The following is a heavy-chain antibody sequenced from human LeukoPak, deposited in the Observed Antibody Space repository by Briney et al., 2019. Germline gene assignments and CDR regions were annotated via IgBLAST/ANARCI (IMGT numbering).Heavy chain of an antibody. Sequence: SETLSLTCAVYGGSFSGYYWGWIRQPPGKGLEWIGEINRGGDTNYNPFLKSRATISIDTSRTYFSLKLSSVTAADTAVYYCARGRGTGSYFPDWGQGTLVTVSS. J-gene: IGHJ4*03. CDR1: GGSFSGYY. CDR3: ARGRGTGSYFPD. CDR2: INRGGDT. V-gene: IGHV4-34*01. D-gene: IGHD3/OR15-3a*01.